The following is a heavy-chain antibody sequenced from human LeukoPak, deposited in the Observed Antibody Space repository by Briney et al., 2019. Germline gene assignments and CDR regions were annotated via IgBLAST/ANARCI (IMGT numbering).Heavy chain of an antibody. CDR3: AKRLIYSSGGDYYYYYGMDV. CDR2: ISGSGGST. CDR1: GFTFSSYA. V-gene: IGHV3-23*01. J-gene: IGHJ6*02. D-gene: IGHD6-19*01. Sequence: GGSLRLSCVASGFTFSSYAMSWVRQAPGKGLEWVSAISGSGGSTYYADSVKGRFTISRDNSKNTLYLQMNSLRAGDTAVYYCAKRLIYSSGGDYYYYYGMDVWGQGTTVTVSS.